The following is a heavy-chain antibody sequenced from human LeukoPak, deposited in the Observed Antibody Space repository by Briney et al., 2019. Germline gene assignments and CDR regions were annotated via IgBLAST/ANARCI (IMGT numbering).Heavy chain of an antibody. J-gene: IGHJ5*02. CDR3: ARAGRDNWFDP. CDR2: IYYSGST. Sequence: SETLSLTCTVSGGSISSSSYYWGWIRQPPGKGLEWIGSIYYSGSTYYNPSLKSRVTISVDTSKNQFSLKLSSVTAADTAVYYCARAGRDNWFDPWGQGTLVTVSS. D-gene: IGHD1-1*01. V-gene: IGHV4-39*07. CDR1: GGSISSSSYY.